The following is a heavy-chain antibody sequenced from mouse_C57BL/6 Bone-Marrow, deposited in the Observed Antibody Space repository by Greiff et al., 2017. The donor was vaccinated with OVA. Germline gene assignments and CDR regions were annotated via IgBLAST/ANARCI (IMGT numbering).Heavy chain of an antibody. J-gene: IGHJ2*01. CDR2: SRNKANDYTT. CDR1: GFTFSDFY. CDR3: ARDARDYEGVFDY. D-gene: IGHD2-4*01. V-gene: IGHV7-1*01. Sequence: EVQGVESGGGLVQSGRSLRLSCATSGFTFSDFYMEWVRQAPGKGLEWIAASRNKANDYTTEYSASVKGRFIVSRDTSQSILYLQMNALRAEDTAIYYCARDARDYEGVFDYWGQGTTLTVSS.